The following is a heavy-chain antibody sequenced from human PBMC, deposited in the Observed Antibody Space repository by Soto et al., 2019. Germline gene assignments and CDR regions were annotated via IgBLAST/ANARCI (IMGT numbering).Heavy chain of an antibody. D-gene: IGHD6-13*01. Sequence: ASVKVSCKASGYTFTSYGISWVRQAPGQGLEWMGWISAYNGNTNYAQKLQGRVTMTTDTSTSTAYMELRSLRSDDTAVYYCARDPHSSSWWGYNRFDPWGQGTLVPVSS. CDR1: GYTFTSYG. V-gene: IGHV1-18*01. J-gene: IGHJ5*02. CDR3: ARDPHSSSWWGYNRFDP. CDR2: ISAYNGNT.